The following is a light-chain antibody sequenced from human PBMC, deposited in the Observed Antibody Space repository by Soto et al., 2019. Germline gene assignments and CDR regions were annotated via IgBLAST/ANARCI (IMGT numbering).Light chain of an antibody. CDR2: GAS. Sequence: EIVLTQSPGTLSLSPGERATLSCRASQSVSSNLTWYQQKPGQAPRLLIYGASTRATGVPARFSGSGSGTGFTLTISSLQSEDFAVYYCQQYNDWWTFGQGTKVDI. CDR3: QQYNDWWT. CDR1: QSVSSN. J-gene: IGKJ1*01. V-gene: IGKV3-15*01.